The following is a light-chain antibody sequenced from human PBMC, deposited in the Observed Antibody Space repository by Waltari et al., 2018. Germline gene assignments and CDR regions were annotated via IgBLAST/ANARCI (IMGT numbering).Light chain of an antibody. V-gene: IGLV2-14*03. CDR1: SSDVGGDDS. J-gene: IGLJ2*01. CDR3: SSQSTKNGVI. CDR2: DVN. Sequence: QSALTQPASVSGSPGQSITISCTGSSSDVGGDDSVSWYEDHPGQAPKVIIYDVNKRPSAVSDSFSGSKSGNTASLTISGLQAEDEATFYCSSQSTKNGVIFGGGTKVTVL.